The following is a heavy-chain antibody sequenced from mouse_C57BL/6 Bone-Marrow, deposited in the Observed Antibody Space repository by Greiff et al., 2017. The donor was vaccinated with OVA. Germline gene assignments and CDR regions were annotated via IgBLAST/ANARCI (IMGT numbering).Heavy chain of an antibody. Sequence: VQLQQSGAELARPGASVKLSCKASGYTFTSYGISWVKQRTGQGLEWIGEIYPRSGNTYYNEKFKGKATLTADKSSSTAYMELRSLTSADSAVYFCARWRYGSSYYYAMDYWGQGTSVTVSS. J-gene: IGHJ4*01. D-gene: IGHD1-1*01. CDR3: ARWRYGSSYYYAMDY. CDR1: GYTFTSYG. CDR2: IYPRSGNT. V-gene: IGHV1-81*01.